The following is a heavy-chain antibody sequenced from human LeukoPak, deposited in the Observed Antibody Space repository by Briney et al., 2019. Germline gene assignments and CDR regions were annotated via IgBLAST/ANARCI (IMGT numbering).Heavy chain of an antibody. J-gene: IGHJ4*02. CDR1: GFTFDDYG. Sequence: GVSLRLSCAASGFTFDDYGMSWVRQAPGKGLECVSGINWSGGSTGYADSVKGRFTISRDNAKNSLYLQMNSLRAEDTALYYCARGLGSVVVVAATLDYWGQGTVVTVSS. CDR3: ARGLGSVVVVAATLDY. V-gene: IGHV3-20*04. CDR2: INWSGGST. D-gene: IGHD2-15*01.